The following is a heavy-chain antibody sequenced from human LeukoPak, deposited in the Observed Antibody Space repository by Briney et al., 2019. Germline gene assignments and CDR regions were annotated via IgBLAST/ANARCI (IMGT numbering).Heavy chain of an antibody. CDR1: GFTFSSYS. Sequence: GGSLRLSCAASGFTFSSYSMNWVRQAPGKGLEWVSSISSSSSYIYYADSVKGRFTISRDNSKNTLYLQMNSLRAEDTAVYYCAKNNCSGGSCYLLDYWGQGTLVTVSS. V-gene: IGHV3-21*01. J-gene: IGHJ4*02. CDR2: ISSSSSYI. D-gene: IGHD2-15*01. CDR3: AKNNCSGGSCYLLDY.